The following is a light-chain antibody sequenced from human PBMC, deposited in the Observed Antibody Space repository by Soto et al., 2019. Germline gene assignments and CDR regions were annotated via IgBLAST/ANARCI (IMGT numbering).Light chain of an antibody. J-gene: IGKJ1*01. Sequence: DIQVTQSPPTLSATVGDRVTITCRASQTISTWMAWYQQKPGKAPKLLVYDASTLQSGVASRFSGSGSGTEFTPIISGLQPDDSATYYCQHYTNTNNPWMFGQGTKVDIK. V-gene: IGKV1-5*01. CDR2: DAS. CDR3: QHYTNTNNPWM. CDR1: QTISTW.